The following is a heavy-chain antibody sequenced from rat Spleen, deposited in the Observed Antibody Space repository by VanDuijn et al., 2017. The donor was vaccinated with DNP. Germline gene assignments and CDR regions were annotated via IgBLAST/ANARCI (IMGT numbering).Heavy chain of an antibody. CDR3: ATYYGFNSYFFDY. Sequence: EVQLVESGGGLVQPGRSLKLSCAASGFSFRNFYMAWVRQAPKKGLEWVAIISHSDGITYYPDSVKGRFTISRDNSQSSLYLQMNSLKSEDTATYFCATYYGFNSYFFDYWGQGVMVTVSS. CDR1: GFSFRNFY. J-gene: IGHJ2*01. CDR2: ISHSDGIT. D-gene: IGHD1-6*01. V-gene: IGHV5-20*01.